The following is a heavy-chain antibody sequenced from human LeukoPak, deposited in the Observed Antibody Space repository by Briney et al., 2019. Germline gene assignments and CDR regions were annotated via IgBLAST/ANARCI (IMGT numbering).Heavy chain of an antibody. CDR2: INPNSGGT. CDR3: ARDAYYYYYYMDV. CDR1: GYTFTGYY. V-gene: IGHV1-2*02. J-gene: IGHJ6*03. Sequence: ASVKVSCKASGYTFTGYYMHWVRQAPGQGLEWMGWINPNSGGTNYAQKFQGRVTMTRDTSISTAYMELSRLRSDDTAVYYCARDAYYYYYYMDVWGKGTTVTVSS.